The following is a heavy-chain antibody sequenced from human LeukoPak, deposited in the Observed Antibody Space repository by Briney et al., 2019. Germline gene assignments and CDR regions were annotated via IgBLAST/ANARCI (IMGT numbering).Heavy chain of an antibody. J-gene: IGHJ6*03. Sequence: PSETLSLTCTVYGGSISSYYWSWIRQPPGKGLEWIGYIYYSGSTNYNPSLKSRVTISVDTSKNQFSLKLSSVTAADTAVYYCARGAYSNYDHYYYYYYMAVWGKGTTVTVSS. CDR1: GGSISSYY. CDR2: IYYSGST. V-gene: IGHV4-59*01. CDR3: ARGAYSNYDHYYYYYYMAV. D-gene: IGHD4-11*01.